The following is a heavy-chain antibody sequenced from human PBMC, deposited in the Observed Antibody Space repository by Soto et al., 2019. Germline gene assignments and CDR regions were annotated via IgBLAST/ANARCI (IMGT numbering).Heavy chain of an antibody. D-gene: IGHD4-17*01. J-gene: IGHJ4*02. CDR1: GGSVSDKTYY. CDR2: VYYRGTT. CDR3: ARTTAVPNSLRSRYFFDY. Sequence: QVQLQESGPGLLKPSETLSLTCSVSGGSVSDKTYYWSWIRQPPGKRLEWIGYVYYRGTTNYNPSFKSRITTSVDLSKTQFSLRLSSVTTADTALYYCARTTAVPNSLRSRYFFDYWGQGTLVTVSS. V-gene: IGHV4-61*01.